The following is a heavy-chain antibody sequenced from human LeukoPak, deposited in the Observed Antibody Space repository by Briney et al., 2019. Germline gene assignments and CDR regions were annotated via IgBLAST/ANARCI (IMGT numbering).Heavy chain of an antibody. D-gene: IGHD3-16*01. Sequence: VASVKVSCKASGYTFARYYIHWVRQAPGQGLEWMGIINPSGGSTSYAQKFQGRVTMARDTSTSTVYMELSSLRSEDTAVYYCARALEFFLGWGGNRAFDSGGGGPLAPVS. CDR1: GYTFARYY. V-gene: IGHV1-46*01. CDR2: INPSGGST. J-gene: IGHJ4*02. CDR3: ARALEFFLGWGGNRAFDS.